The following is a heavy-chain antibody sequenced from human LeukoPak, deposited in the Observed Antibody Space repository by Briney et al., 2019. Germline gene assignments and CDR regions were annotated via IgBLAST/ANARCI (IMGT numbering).Heavy chain of an antibody. V-gene: IGHV1-18*01. J-gene: IGHJ4*02. D-gene: IGHD3-22*01. CDR2: ISAYNGNT. Sequence: ASVKVSCKASGYTFTSYDINWVRQAPGQGLEWMGWISAYNGNTNYAQKLQGRVTMTTDTSTSTAYMELRSLRSDDTAVYYCARDHPKYYYDSSGSTLFDYWGQGTLVTVSS. CDR3: ARDHPKYYYDSSGSTLFDY. CDR1: GYTFTSYD.